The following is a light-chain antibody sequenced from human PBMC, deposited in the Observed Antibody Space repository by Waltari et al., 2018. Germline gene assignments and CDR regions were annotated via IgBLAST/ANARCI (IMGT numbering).Light chain of an antibody. J-gene: IGKJ4*01. CDR2: KAS. CDR1: QSISNW. Sequence: DIQMTQSPSTLSASVGYRFTITCRARQSISNWLAWYQQKPGKAPKLLIYKASTLESGVPSRFSGSGSGTEFTLTISSLQPDDFATYYCQQYNSYSLLTFGGGTKVEIK. CDR3: QQYNSYSLLT. V-gene: IGKV1-5*03.